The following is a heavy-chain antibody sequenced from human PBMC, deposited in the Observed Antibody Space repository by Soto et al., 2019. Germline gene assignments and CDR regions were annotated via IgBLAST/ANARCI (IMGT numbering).Heavy chain of an antibody. CDR2: ISGSGGST. CDR3: AQDRYSYGIPSDY. Sequence: EVQLLESGGGLVQPGGSLRLSCAASGFTFSSYAMSWVRQAPGKGLEWVSAISGSGGSTYYADSVKGRFTISRDNSKNPLYLQMNSLRAEDTAVYYCAQDRYSYGIPSDYWGQGTLVTVSS. V-gene: IGHV3-23*01. D-gene: IGHD5-18*01. CDR1: GFTFSSYA. J-gene: IGHJ4*02.